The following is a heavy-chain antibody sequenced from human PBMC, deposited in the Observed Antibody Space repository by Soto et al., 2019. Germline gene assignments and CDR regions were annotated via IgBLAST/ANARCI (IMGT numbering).Heavy chain of an antibody. V-gene: IGHV3-66*01. CDR2: IQSGGST. CDR1: GFTVSSHY. CDR3: SRDDVYCSGGSCYGVPRDV. J-gene: IGHJ6*04. Sequence: EVQLVESGGDLVQPGGSLRLSCAASGFTVSSHYMNWVRQAPGKGLEWVSLIQSGGSTFYADSVKDRFTISRDNSKNTLFLQMNSLRVEDTAMYYCSRDDVYCSGGSCYGVPRDVWGRGTTVTVSS. D-gene: IGHD2-15*01.